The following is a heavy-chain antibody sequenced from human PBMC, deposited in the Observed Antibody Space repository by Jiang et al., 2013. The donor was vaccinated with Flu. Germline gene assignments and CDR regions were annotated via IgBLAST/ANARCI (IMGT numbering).Heavy chain of an antibody. J-gene: IGHJ2*01. CDR2: IYYSGST. V-gene: IGHV4-59*13. CDR3: ARSYYDILTGYYPWYFDL. Sequence: GSGLVKPSETLSLTCTVSGGSISSYYWSWIRQPPGKGLEWIGYIYYSGSTNYNPSLKSRVTISVDTSKNQFSLKLSSVTAADTAVYYCARSYYDILTGYYPWYFDLWGRGTLVTVSS. CDR1: GGSISSYY. D-gene: IGHD3-9*01.